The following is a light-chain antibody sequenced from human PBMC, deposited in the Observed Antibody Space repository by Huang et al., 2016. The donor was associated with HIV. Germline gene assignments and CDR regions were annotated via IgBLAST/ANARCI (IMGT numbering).Light chain of an antibody. J-gene: IGKJ1*01. CDR1: QSVSTY. CDR2: DAS. V-gene: IGKV3-11*01. Sequence: EIVLTQSPATLSLSPGERATLSCRASQSVSTYLAWYQQKPGQAPRILIYDASNRAPGIPARVSGRGSETDFTRTISSLEPEDFAVYYCHQRANWPLGTFGQGTKVEIK. CDR3: HQRANWPLGT.